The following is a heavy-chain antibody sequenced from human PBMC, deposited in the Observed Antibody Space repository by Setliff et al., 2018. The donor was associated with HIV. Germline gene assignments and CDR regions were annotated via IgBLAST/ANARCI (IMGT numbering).Heavy chain of an antibody. J-gene: IGHJ4*02. D-gene: IGHD3-16*01. CDR2: VETIGST. V-gene: IGHV4-61*09. CDR3: ARVTSAFFFLGAFDS. CDR1: GGSIDGASYY. Sequence: PSETLSLTCTVFGGSIDGASYYWTWIRQPAGKGLEWIGHVETIGSTNYNPSLRGRVTISRDTSKNQFSLKMTSVTATDTAVYFCARVTSAFFFLGAFDSWGQGTLVTVSS.